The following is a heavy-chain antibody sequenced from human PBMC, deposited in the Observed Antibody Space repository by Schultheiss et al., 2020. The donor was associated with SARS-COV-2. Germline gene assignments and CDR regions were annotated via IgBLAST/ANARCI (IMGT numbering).Heavy chain of an antibody. D-gene: IGHD6-13*01. CDR1: GFTFSSYW. Sequence: GESLKISCAASGFTFSSYWMHWVRQAPGKGLEWVSVIYSGGSTYYADSVKGRFTISRDNSKNTLYLQMNSLRAEDTAVYYCARDPLYSRGWGQGTLVTVSS. CDR2: IYSGGST. CDR3: ARDPLYSRG. J-gene: IGHJ4*02. V-gene: IGHV3-66*01.